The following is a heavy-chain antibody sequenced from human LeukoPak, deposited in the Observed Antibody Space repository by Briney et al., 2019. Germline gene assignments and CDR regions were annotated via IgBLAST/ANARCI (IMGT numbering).Heavy chain of an antibody. CDR1: GFTFSSSA. D-gene: IGHD6-13*01. Sequence: ASVKVSCKASGFTFSSSAVQWVRQATGQGLEWMGWMNPNSGNTGYAQKFQGRVTMTRNTSISTAYMELSSLRSEDTAVYYCARTTYSSSWYVDQYYWGQGTLVTVSS. J-gene: IGHJ4*02. CDR2: MNPNSGNT. CDR3: ARTTYSSSWYVDQYY. V-gene: IGHV1-8*02.